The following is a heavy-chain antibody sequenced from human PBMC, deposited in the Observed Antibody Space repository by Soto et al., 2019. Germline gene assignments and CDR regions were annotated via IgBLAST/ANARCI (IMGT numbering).Heavy chain of an antibody. J-gene: IGHJ6*02. CDR1: GGSVSSGSYY. Sequence: QVQLQESGPGLVKPSETLSLTCTVSGGSVSSGSYYWSWIRQPPGKGLEWIGYIYYSGSTNYNPSLKSRVTISVDTSKNQFSLKLSSVTAADTAVYYCARDWGYYGSGSYWFYYGMDVWGQGTTVTVSS. D-gene: IGHD3-10*01. V-gene: IGHV4-61*01. CDR3: ARDWGYYGSGSYWFYYGMDV. CDR2: IYYSGST.